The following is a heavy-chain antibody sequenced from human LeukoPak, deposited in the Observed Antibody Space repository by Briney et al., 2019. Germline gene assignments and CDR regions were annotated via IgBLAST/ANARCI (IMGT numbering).Heavy chain of an antibody. D-gene: IGHD2-15*01. CDR2: IYPGGTT. Sequence: PGGSLRLSCVVSGITVRSNYMTWVRQAPGKGLEWVSVIYPGGTTFYADSVKGRFTISRDTSENTLDLLMTSLRAEDSAKYFCARGGYYYMDVWGKGATVAVSS. CDR1: GITVRSNY. CDR3: ARGGYYYMDV. V-gene: IGHV3-53*01. J-gene: IGHJ6*03.